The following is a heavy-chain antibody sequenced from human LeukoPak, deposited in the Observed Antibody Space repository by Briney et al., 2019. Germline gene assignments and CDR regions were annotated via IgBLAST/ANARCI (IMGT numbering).Heavy chain of an antibody. Sequence: GGSLRLSCAASGFTFSSYAMHWVRQAPGKGLEWVAVISYDGSNKYYADSVKGRFTISRDNSKNTLYLQMNSLRAEDTAVYYCARDSGLLWFGELGYWGQGTLVTVSS. CDR2: ISYDGSNK. D-gene: IGHD3-10*01. CDR3: ARDSGLLWFGELGY. J-gene: IGHJ4*02. CDR1: GFTFSSYA. V-gene: IGHV3-30-3*01.